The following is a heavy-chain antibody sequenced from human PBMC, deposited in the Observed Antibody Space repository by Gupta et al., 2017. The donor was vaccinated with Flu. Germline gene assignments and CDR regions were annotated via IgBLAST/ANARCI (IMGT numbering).Heavy chain of an antibody. J-gene: IGHJ4*02. CDR3: ARLVRLPNCRGDCSTYLDR. CDR1: GGSISSGDYS. CDR2: IYYTGST. Sequence: QVQLQESGPGLVKPSQILSLTCTVPGGSISSGDYSGSWSRHHPGKGLEWIGYIYYTGSTYYNPSLKSRLTISVGTSKNQFSLKLRSVTAADTAFYYCARLVRLPNCRGDCSTYLDRWGQGTLVTVSS. D-gene: IGHD2-21*02. V-gene: IGHV4-31*03.